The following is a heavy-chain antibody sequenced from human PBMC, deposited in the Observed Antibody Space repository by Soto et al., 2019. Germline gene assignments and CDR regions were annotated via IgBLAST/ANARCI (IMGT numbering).Heavy chain of an antibody. V-gene: IGHV1-69*12. Sequence: QVQLVQSGAERKEPGSSVKVSCKTSGGTFSSSAISWLRQAPGQGLEWMGGIIPLVRTPDYAQKFQGRVTIAADESTSTAYMELSRLRSADTAVYYCARDNDRLQLGGNYYYILDVWGQGTTITVSS. CDR1: GGTFSSSA. CDR2: IIPLVRTP. J-gene: IGHJ6*02. CDR3: ARDNDRLQLGGNYYYILDV. D-gene: IGHD4-4*01.